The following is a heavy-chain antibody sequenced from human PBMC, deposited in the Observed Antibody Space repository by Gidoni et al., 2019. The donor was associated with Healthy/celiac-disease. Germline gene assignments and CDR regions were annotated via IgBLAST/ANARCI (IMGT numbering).Heavy chain of an antibody. V-gene: IGHV4-34*01. J-gene: IGHJ3*02. CDR3: ARGRKVLYDSSGYYYRGHAFDI. D-gene: IGHD3-22*01. CDR1: GGSFSGYY. Sequence: QVQLQQWGAGLFKPSETLSLTCAVYGGSFSGYYWRWIRQPPGKGLEWIWEIKHSGSTNYNPSLKSRVTISVDTAKNQFSLKLSSVTAADTAVYYCARGRKVLYDSSGYYYRGHAFDIWGQGTMVTVSS. CDR2: IKHSGST.